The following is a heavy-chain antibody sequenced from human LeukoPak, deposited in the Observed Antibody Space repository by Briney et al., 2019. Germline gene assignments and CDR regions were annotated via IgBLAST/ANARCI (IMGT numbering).Heavy chain of an antibody. J-gene: IGHJ4*02. CDR3: AKDLSYSSSWTPGADY. V-gene: IGHV3-30*18. CDR2: IPYDGSNK. CDR1: GFTFSSYG. D-gene: IGHD6-13*01. Sequence: GGSLRLSCAASGFTFSSYGMHWVRQAPGKGLEWVAVIPYDGSNKYYADSVKGRFTISRDNSKNTLYLQMNSLRAEDTAVYYCAKDLSYSSSWTPGADYWGQGTLVTVSS.